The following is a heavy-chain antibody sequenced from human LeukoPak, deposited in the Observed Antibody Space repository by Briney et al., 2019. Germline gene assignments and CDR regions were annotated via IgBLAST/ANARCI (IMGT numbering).Heavy chain of an antibody. J-gene: IGHJ4*02. D-gene: IGHD3-10*01. CDR1: GGSFSGYY. Sequence: SETLSLTCAVYGGSFSGYYWSWIRQPPGKGLEWIGEINHSGSTNYNPSLMSRVTISADTSKNQFSLKLSSVTAADTAVYFCARQNYGSAPLRYWGQGTLVTVSS. CDR2: INHSGST. CDR3: ARQNYGSAPLRY. V-gene: IGHV4-34*01.